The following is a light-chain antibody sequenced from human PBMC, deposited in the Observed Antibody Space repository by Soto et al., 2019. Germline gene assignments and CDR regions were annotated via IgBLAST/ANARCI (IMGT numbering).Light chain of an antibody. CDR3: QQYNNWPRT. Sequence: EIVLTQSPGTLSLSPGERATLSCRASQSVSSSYLAWYQQKPGQAPRLLISGASTGATGIPARFSGSGSGTEFTLTISSLQSEDFAVYYCQQYNNWPRTFGQGTKVDIK. CDR2: GAS. J-gene: IGKJ1*01. V-gene: IGKV3-15*01. CDR1: QSVSSSY.